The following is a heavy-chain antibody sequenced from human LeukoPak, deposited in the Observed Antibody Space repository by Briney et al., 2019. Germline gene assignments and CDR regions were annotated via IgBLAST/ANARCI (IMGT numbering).Heavy chain of an antibody. CDR2: IYTSGST. CDR3: ARVSAVAVTAFDS. Sequence: SETLSLTCTVSGDSFSDYSWSWIRQPAGKGLEWIGRIYTSGSTNYNPSLKSRVTRSVDTSTNQFSLKLNSVTAADTAVYYCARVSAVAVTAFDSWGQGTLVTVSS. CDR1: GDSFSDYS. J-gene: IGHJ4*02. V-gene: IGHV4-4*07. D-gene: IGHD6-19*01.